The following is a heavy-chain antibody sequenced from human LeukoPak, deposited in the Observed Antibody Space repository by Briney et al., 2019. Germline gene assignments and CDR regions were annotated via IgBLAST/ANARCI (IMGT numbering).Heavy chain of an antibody. CDR3: ARDRYYYDSSGHCIDY. V-gene: IGHV3-7*01. Sequence: GGSLRLSCAASGFTFSSYWMSWVRRAPGKGLEWVANIKQDGSEKYYVDSVKGRFTISRDNAKNSLYLQMNSLRAEDTAVYYCARDRYYYDSSGHCIDYWGQGTLVTVSS. CDR1: GFTFSSYW. CDR2: IKQDGSEK. J-gene: IGHJ4*02. D-gene: IGHD3-22*01.